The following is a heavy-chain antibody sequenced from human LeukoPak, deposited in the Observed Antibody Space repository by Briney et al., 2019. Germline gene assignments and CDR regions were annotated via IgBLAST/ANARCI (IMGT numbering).Heavy chain of an antibody. Sequence: ASVKVSCKAAVYTFIDYYMHWVRQAPGQGLDWMGVINPRGGSTTYAQKFQGRVTMTRDTSTRTVYMELSSLRSDDTAVYYCARKMTGYSYYFDYWGQGTLVTVAS. CDR3: ARKMTGYSYYFDY. D-gene: IGHD2-15*01. J-gene: IGHJ4*02. V-gene: IGHV1-46*01. CDR1: VYTFIDYY. CDR2: INPRGGST.